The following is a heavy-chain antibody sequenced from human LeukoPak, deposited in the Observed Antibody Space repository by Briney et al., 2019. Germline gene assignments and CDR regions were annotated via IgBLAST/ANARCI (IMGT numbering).Heavy chain of an antibody. Sequence: ASVKVSCKASGYTFTSYGISWVRQAPGQGPEWMGWISAYNGNTNYAQTLQGRVTMTTDTSTSTAYMELRSLRSDDTAVYYCARAYDFWSGYPSGDYWGQGTLVTVSS. D-gene: IGHD3-3*01. J-gene: IGHJ4*02. V-gene: IGHV1-18*01. CDR1: GYTFTSYG. CDR3: ARAYDFWSGYPSGDY. CDR2: ISAYNGNT.